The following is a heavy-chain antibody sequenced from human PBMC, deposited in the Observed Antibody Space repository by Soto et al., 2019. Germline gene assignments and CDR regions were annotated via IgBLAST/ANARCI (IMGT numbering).Heavy chain of an antibody. J-gene: IGHJ4*02. Sequence: EVQLVESGGGLVQPGGSLRLSCAASGFTFSSYWMHWVRQAPGKGLGWVSRINTGGSSTVYADSVKGRFTISRDNAKNTLYVQMTSLRAEDTAVYYCTRGLENYSYFDYWGQGILVTVSS. CDR1: GFTFSSYW. D-gene: IGHD1-7*01. V-gene: IGHV3-74*01. CDR2: INTGGSST. CDR3: TRGLENYSYFDY.